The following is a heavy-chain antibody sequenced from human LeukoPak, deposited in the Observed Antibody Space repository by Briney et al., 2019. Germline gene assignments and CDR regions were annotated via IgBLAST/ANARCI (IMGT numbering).Heavy chain of an antibody. V-gene: IGHV3-21*01. CDR3: ARSTCSSTSCYEALDY. CDR1: GFTFSSYS. CDR2: ISSSSSYI. J-gene: IGHJ4*02. Sequence: GGSLRLSCAASGFTFSSYSMNWVRQAPGKGLEWVSSISSSSSYIYYADSVKGRFTISRDNAKNSLYLQMNSLRAEDTAVYYCARSTCSSTSCYEALDYWGQGTLVTVSS. D-gene: IGHD2-2*01.